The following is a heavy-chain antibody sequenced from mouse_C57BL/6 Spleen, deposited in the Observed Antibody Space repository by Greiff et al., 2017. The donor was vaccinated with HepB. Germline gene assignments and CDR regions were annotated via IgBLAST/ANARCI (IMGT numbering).Heavy chain of an antibody. CDR1: GYTFTDYY. D-gene: IGHD1-1*01. CDR2: INPYNGGT. J-gene: IGHJ2*01. V-gene: IGHV1-19*01. Sequence: EVQLQQSGPVLVKPGASVKMSCKASGYTFTDYYMNWVKQSHGKSLEWIGVINPYNGGTSYNQKFKGKATLTVDKSSSTAYMELNSLTSEDSAVYYCANYYYGSSYVDYWGQSTTLTVSS. CDR3: ANYYYGSSYVDY.